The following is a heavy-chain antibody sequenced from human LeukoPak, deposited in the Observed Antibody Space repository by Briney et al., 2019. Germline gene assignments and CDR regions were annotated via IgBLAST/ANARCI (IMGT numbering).Heavy chain of an antibody. V-gene: IGHV4-59*01. CDR3: ARNHGGWFDS. CDR2: IYYSGTT. CDR1: GGCIRNFY. J-gene: IGHJ5*01. D-gene: IGHD4-23*01. Sequence: SETLSLICTVSGGCIRNFYWSWIRQPPGKGLEWIGYIYYSGTTKYNPSLKSRVTISVDTSKNQFSLKVNSVTAADTAAYYCARNHGGWFDSWGQGTLVTVSS.